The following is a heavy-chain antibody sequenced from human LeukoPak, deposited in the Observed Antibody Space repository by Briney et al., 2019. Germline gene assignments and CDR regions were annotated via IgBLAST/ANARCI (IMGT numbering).Heavy chain of an antibody. CDR2: INPNSGGT. Sequence: GASVKVSCKASGYTFTGYYMHWVRQAPGQGLEWMGWINPNSGGTNYAQKFQGRVTMTRDTSISAAYMELSRLRSDDTAVYYCARGVEYSSSNPYYFDYWGQGTLVTVSS. J-gene: IGHJ4*02. CDR1: GYTFTGYY. V-gene: IGHV1-2*02. CDR3: ARGVEYSSSNPYYFDY. D-gene: IGHD6-13*01.